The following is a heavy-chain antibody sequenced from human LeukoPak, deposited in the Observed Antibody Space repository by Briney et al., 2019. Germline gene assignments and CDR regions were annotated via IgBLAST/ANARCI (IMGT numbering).Heavy chain of an antibody. CDR1: GGSISSYY. D-gene: IGHD3-10*01. Sequence: SETLPLTCTVSGGSISSYYWSWIRQPAGKGLEWIGRIYTSGSTSYNPSLESRVTMSVDTSKNQFSLKLSSVTAADTAVYYCARYYYGSGSYYADYWGQGTLVTVSS. CDR3: ARYYYGSGSYYADY. V-gene: IGHV4-4*07. CDR2: IYTSGST. J-gene: IGHJ4*02.